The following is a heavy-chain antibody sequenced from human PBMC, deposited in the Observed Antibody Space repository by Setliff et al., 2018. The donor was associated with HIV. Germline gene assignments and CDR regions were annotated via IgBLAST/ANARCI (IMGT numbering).Heavy chain of an antibody. V-gene: IGHV4-31*03. CDR3: AREGKTALVTKYFDY. CDR2: ISHSGGT. D-gene: IGHD5-18*01. Sequence: KPSETLSLTCTVSGGSISRGGYYWNWIRQLPGQGLEWMGYISHSGGTYYNPSLEGRVSLSVDTSKNQFSLHLSSVTAADTAVYFCAREGKTALVTKYFDYWGHGKLVTVSS. J-gene: IGHJ4*01. CDR1: GGSISRGGYY.